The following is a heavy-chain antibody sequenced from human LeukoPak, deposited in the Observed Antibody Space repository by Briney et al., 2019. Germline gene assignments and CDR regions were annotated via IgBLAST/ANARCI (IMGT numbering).Heavy chain of an antibody. CDR3: ARGVLVGATGHHFAY. CDR1: GASVSSGSYY. V-gene: IGHV4-61*01. CDR2: VHSSVST. J-gene: IGHJ4*02. D-gene: IGHD2-8*02. Sequence: SETLSLTCTVSGASVSSGSYYWSWIRQPPGEGLEWLGYVHSSVSTNYNPSLKSRVAILVDTPKNQFTLKLSSVTAADTAVYYCARGVLVGATGHHFAYWGQGTLVTVSS.